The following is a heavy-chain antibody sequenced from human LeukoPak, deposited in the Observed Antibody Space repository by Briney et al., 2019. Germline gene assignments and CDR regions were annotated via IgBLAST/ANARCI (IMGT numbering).Heavy chain of an antibody. CDR2: ISSSGSTI. V-gene: IGHV3-48*03. Sequence: PGGSLRLSCAASGFTSSSYEMNWVRQAPGKGLEWVSYISSSGSTIYYADSVKGRFTISRDNAKNSLYLQMNSLRAEDTAVYYCARGIAVAGALYWGQGTLVTVSS. J-gene: IGHJ4*02. CDR3: ARGIAVAGALY. CDR1: GFTSSSYE. D-gene: IGHD6-19*01.